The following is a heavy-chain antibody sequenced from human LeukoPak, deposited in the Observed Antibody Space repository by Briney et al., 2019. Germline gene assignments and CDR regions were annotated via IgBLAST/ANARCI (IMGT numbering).Heavy chain of an antibody. CDR2: IYYSGST. D-gene: IGHD3-22*01. Sequence: SETLSLTCTVSGGSISSYYWSWIRQPPGKGLEWIGYIYYSGSTNYNPSLKSRVTISVDTSKNQFSLKLSSVTAADTAVYYCARDGVYYDSSGYFIFDPWGQGTLVTVSS. CDR3: ARDGVYYDSSGYFIFDP. CDR1: GGSISSYY. V-gene: IGHV4-59*01. J-gene: IGHJ5*02.